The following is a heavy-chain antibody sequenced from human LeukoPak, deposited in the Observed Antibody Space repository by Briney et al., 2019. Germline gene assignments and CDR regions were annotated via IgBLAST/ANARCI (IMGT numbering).Heavy chain of an antibody. CDR2: ISHDGSNK. J-gene: IGHJ4*02. Sequence: QPGGSLRLSCAASGFTFSSYGMHWVRQAPGKGLEWVAVISHDGSNKYYADSVKGRFTISRDNSKNTLYLQMNSLRAEDTAVYYCAKDGGTHFDHWGQGTLVTVSS. CDR3: AKDGGTHFDH. D-gene: IGHD1-26*01. CDR1: GFTFSSYG. V-gene: IGHV3-30*18.